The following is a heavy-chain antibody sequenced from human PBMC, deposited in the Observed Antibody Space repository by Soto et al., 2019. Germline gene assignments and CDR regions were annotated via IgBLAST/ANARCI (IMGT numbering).Heavy chain of an antibody. CDR1: GGTFSSYA. V-gene: IGHV1-69*06. D-gene: IGHD5-12*01. CDR2: IIPIFGTA. CDR3: ARAFGSGYDLAFDY. Sequence: GASVKVSCKASGGTFSSYAISWVRQAPGQGLGRMGGIIPIFGTANYAQKFQGRVTITADKSTSTAYMELSSLRSEDTAVYYCARAFGSGYDLAFDYWGQGTLVTVSS. J-gene: IGHJ4*02.